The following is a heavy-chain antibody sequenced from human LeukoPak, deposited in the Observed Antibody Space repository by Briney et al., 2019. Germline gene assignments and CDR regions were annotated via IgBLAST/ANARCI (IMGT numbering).Heavy chain of an antibody. V-gene: IGHV3-21*01. CDR1: GFTFSSYN. CDR2: ISSSSSYI. CDR3: ARDREGLLLPAFDY. J-gene: IGHJ4*02. D-gene: IGHD3-22*01. Sequence: GGSLRLSCAASGFTFSSYNMNWVRQAPGKGLEWVSSISSSSSYISYADSMKGRFTISRDNAKNSLYLQMNSLKAEDTAVYYCARDREGLLLPAFDYWGQGTLVTVSS.